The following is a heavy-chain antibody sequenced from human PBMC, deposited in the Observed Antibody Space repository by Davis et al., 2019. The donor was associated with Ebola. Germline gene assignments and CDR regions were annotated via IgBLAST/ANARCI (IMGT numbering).Heavy chain of an antibody. J-gene: IGHJ4*02. CDR1: GYTLTSND. D-gene: IGHD3-3*01. CDR2: MNPNSGSA. Sequence: AASVKVSCKASGYTLTSNDINWVRQASGQGLEWMGWMNPNSGSAGYAQKFQGRVTMTRNNSINTAYMELRSLRSEDTAVYYCARQARGSYDFWKGYVFDTWGLGTLVTVSS. V-gene: IGHV1-8*01. CDR3: ARQARGSYDFWKGYVFDT.